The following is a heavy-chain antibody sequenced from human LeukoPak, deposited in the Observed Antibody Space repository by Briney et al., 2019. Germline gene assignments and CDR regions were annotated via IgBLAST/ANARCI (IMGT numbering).Heavy chain of an antibody. CDR3: AELGITMIGGV. Sequence: GGSLRLSCAASGFTFSSYEMNWVRQAPGKGLEWVSYISSSGSTIYYTDSVKGRFTISRDNAKNSLYLQMNSLRAEDTAVYYCAELGITMIGGVWGKGTTVTISP. V-gene: IGHV3-48*03. J-gene: IGHJ6*04. D-gene: IGHD3-10*02. CDR2: ISSSGSTI. CDR1: GFTFSSYE.